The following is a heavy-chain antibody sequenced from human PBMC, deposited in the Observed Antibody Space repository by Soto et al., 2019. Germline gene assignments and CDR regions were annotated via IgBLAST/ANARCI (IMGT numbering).Heavy chain of an antibody. J-gene: IGHJ4*02. V-gene: IGHV3-23*01. Sequence: SGGSLRLSCAASGFTFSSYAMSWVRQAPGKGLEWVSAISSSGYSTYYTDSVKGRFTISRDNSKNTMYLQMNNLSAEDTAVYYCAKGSVVVAAKFDSWGQGTLVTVSS. CDR2: ISSSGYST. CDR1: GFTFSSYA. CDR3: AKGSVVVAAKFDS. D-gene: IGHD2-21*02.